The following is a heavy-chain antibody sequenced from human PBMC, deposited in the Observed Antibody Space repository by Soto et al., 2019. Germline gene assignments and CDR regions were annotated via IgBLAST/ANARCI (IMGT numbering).Heavy chain of an antibody. Sequence: ASVKVSCKASGGTFSSYAISWVRQAPGQGLEWMGGIIPIFGTANYAQKFQGRVTITADESTSTAYMELSSLRSEDTAVYYCARSGPYSSSWYEYWGQGTLVTVSS. CDR3: ARSGPYSSSWYEY. CDR1: GGTFSSYA. V-gene: IGHV1-69*13. CDR2: IIPIFGTA. D-gene: IGHD6-13*01. J-gene: IGHJ4*02.